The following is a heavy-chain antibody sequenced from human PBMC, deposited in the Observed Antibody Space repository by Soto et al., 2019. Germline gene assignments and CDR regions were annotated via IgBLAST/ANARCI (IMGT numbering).Heavy chain of an antibody. CDR2: IVVGSGNT. Sequence: ASVKVSCKASGFTFTSSAVQWVRQARGQRLEWIGWIVVGSGNTNYAQKFQERVTITRDMSTSTAYMELSSLRSEDTAVYYCAADLEYYGSGSYPIFDYWGQGTLGTVAS. CDR1: GFTFTSSA. V-gene: IGHV1-58*01. CDR3: AADLEYYGSGSYPIFDY. J-gene: IGHJ4*02. D-gene: IGHD3-10*01.